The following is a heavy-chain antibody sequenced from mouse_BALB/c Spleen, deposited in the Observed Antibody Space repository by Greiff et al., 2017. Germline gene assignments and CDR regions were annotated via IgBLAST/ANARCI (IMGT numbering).Heavy chain of an antibody. CDR3: AKPGEGNCHDAMDY. Sequence: QVQLQQSGPGLVAPSQSLSITCTVSGFSLTSYGVSWVRQPPGKGLEWLGVIWGDGSTNYHSALISRLSISKDNSKNQVILKLNSLQTDDTATYSCAKPGEGNCHDAMDYWGQGTSVTVSS. J-gene: IGHJ4*01. V-gene: IGHV2-3*01. CDR1: GFSLTSYG. CDR2: IWGDGST. D-gene: IGHD2-1*01.